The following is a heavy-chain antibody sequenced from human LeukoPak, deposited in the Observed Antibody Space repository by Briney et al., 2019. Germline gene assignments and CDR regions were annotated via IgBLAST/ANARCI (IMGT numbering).Heavy chain of an antibody. CDR1: GCTFSSYS. Sequence: GGSLRLSCAASGCTFSSYSMNWVRQAPGKGLEWVSSISSSSSYIYYADSVKGRFTISRDNAKNSLYLQMNSLRAEDTAVYYCARVSGRELARVYYFDYWGQGTLVTVSS. D-gene: IGHD1-26*01. J-gene: IGHJ4*02. V-gene: IGHV3-21*01. CDR2: ISSSSSYI. CDR3: ARVSGRELARVYYFDY.